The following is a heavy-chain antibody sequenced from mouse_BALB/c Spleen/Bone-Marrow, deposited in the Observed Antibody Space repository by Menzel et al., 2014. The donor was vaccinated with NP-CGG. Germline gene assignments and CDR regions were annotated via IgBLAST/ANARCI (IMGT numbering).Heavy chain of an antibody. J-gene: IGHJ4*01. CDR1: GYTFTTYT. V-gene: IGHV1-4*01. D-gene: IGHD2-1*01. Sequence: AHVKQFGAELARPGASVKMFCRASGYTFTTYTMHWVKQRPGQGLEWIGYINPSSGYTYFNQKFKDKATLTADKSSSAAYLQLISLTSEASAVYYCARVYGNYDAMDYWGQGTSVTSSS. CDR2: INPSSGYT. CDR3: ARVYGNYDAMDY.